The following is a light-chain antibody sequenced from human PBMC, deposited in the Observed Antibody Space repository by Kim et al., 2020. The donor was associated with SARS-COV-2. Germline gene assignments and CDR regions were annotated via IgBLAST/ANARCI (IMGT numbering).Light chain of an antibody. V-gene: IGLV6-57*03. J-gene: IGLJ3*02. CDR2: EDN. Sequence: TLTSSCTPGRGGNASNHVEWYQQRPGSAPTTVIYEDNQRPSGVPDRFSGSIDSSSNSASLTISGLKTEDEADYYCQSYDSSNWVFGGGTQLTVL. CDR3: QSYDSSNWV. CDR1: RGGNASNH.